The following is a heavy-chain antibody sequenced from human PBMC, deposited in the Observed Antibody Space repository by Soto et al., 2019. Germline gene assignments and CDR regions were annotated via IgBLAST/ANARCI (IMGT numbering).Heavy chain of an antibody. V-gene: IGHV3-48*04. CDR2: IGTSGKTI. J-gene: IGHJ6*02. D-gene: IGHD4-4*01. CDR3: ARDPAIYSGKFDYGLDV. CDR1: GFTFSSYW. Sequence: PGGSLRLSCAASGFTFSSYWMHWVRQAPGKGLEWVSYIGTSGKTIYYADSVRGRFTISRDNAKNSLYLQMNSLRAEDTAVYFCARDPAIYSGKFDYGLDVWGRGTTVTVYS.